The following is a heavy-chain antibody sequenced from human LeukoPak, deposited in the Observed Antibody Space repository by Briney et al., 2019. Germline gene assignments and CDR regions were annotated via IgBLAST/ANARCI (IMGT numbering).Heavy chain of an antibody. CDR2: IKQDGSEK. Sequence: AGGSLRLSCAASGFTFSSYWMSWVRQAPGKGLGWVANIKQDGSEKYYVDSVKGRFTISRDNAKNSLYLQMNSLRAEDTAVYYCARDRGPYSGSCDYWGQGTLVTVSS. V-gene: IGHV3-7*01. D-gene: IGHD6-13*01. J-gene: IGHJ4*02. CDR1: GFTFSSYW. CDR3: ARDRGPYSGSCDY.